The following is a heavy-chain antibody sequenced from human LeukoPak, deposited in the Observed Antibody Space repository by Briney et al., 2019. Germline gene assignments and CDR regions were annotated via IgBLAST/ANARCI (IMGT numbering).Heavy chain of an antibody. D-gene: IGHD4-17*01. CDR1: GGSISSSSYY. J-gene: IGHJ4*02. V-gene: IGHV4-39*01. Sequence: SETLSLTCTVSGGSISSSSYYWGWIRQPPGKGLEWIGSIYYSGSTYYNPSLKSRVTISVDTSKNQFSLRLSSVTAADTAVYYCARIKATVTSFKFDYWGQGTLVTVSS. CDR3: ARIKATVTSFKFDY. CDR2: IYYSGST.